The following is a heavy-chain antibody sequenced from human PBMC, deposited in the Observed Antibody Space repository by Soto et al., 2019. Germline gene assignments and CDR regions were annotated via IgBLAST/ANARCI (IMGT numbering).Heavy chain of an antibody. J-gene: IGHJ6*02. CDR2: IYYSGST. D-gene: IGHD2-2*01. CDR3: ARYQGYCISTSSYGYYYGMDV. Sequence: SATLSLTPTVSGGSISSSYWSWIRHPPGKELHWLRYIYYSGSTHYNPSLKSRVTLSVDTCKNRFSLKLSSVTAADTAVYYCARYQGYCISTSSYGYYYGMDVWGQGTTVTAP. CDR1: GGSISSSY. V-gene: IGHV4-59*08.